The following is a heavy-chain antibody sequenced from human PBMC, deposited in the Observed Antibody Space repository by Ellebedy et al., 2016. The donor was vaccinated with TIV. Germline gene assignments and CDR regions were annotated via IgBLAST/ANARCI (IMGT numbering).Heavy chain of an antibody. CDR1: GFSINNYF. CDR2: SRDISRGYTT. D-gene: IGHD3-16*02. Sequence: GGSLRLSXAASGFSINNYFMDWVRLAPGKGLEWVARSRDISRGYTTEYAAAVQGRFIVSRDDSRNSFILQMNNLETDDTAVYFCTRGSTFGGVIIIDYWGQGSLVTVSS. J-gene: IGHJ4*02. CDR3: TRGSTFGGVIIIDY. V-gene: IGHV3-72*01.